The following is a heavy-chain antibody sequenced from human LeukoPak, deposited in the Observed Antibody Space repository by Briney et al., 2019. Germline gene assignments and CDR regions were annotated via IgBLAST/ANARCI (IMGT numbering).Heavy chain of an antibody. CDR1: GFTFSTYV. J-gene: IGHJ4*02. Sequence: PGGSLRLSCAASGFTFSTYVMSWVRQAPGKGLEWVSAISGSGGSTYYADFVKGRFTISRDNSKNTLYLQMNSLRAEDTAVYYCARMGGSSPIDYWGQGTLVTVSS. CDR2: ISGSGGST. V-gene: IGHV3-23*01. CDR3: ARMGGSSPIDY. D-gene: IGHD2-15*01.